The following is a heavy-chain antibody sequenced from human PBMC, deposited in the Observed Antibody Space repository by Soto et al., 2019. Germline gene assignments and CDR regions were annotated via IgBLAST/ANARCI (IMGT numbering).Heavy chain of an antibody. V-gene: IGHV1-8*01. CDR3: ATGGDYMLWFDP. J-gene: IGHJ5*02. Sequence: VKVSCKASGYTFTSYDINWVRQATGQGLEWMGWMNPNSGNTGYAQKFQGRVTMTRNTSISTAYMELSSLRSEDTAVYYCATGGDYMLWFDPWGQGTLVTVSS. CDR2: MNPNSGNT. D-gene: IGHD4-4*01. CDR1: GYTFTSYD.